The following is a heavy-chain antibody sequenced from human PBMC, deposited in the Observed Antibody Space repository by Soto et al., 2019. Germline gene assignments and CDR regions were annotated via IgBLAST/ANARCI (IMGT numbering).Heavy chain of an antibody. CDR1: GRSISEINSY. Sequence: QLQLQGSGPGLVKPSETLSLTCSVSGRSISEINSYWGWIRQTPGEGLEWIGTIHHTGSTYYNPSLKSRVIISLDTSKNQFSLKLSSVTAADTALYYCARPEGGYGSGYSWFDPWGQGTRVTVSS. D-gene: IGHD5-12*01. J-gene: IGHJ5*02. V-gene: IGHV4-39*01. CDR2: IHHTGST. CDR3: ARPEGGYGSGYSWFDP.